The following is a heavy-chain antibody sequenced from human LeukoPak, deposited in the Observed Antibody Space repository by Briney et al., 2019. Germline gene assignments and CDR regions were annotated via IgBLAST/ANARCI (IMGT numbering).Heavy chain of an antibody. CDR3: ARGAPRRSSCSIYYYYGMDV. Sequence: PGGSLRLSCAASGFTFGSYWMHWVRQAPGKGLVWVSAIGTAGDTYYPGSVKGRFTISRENAKNSLYLQMNSLRAGDTAVYYCARGAPRRSSCSIYYYYGMDVWGQGTTVTVSS. J-gene: IGHJ6*02. D-gene: IGHD2-2*01. CDR1: GFTFGSYW. V-gene: IGHV3-13*01. CDR2: IGTAGDT.